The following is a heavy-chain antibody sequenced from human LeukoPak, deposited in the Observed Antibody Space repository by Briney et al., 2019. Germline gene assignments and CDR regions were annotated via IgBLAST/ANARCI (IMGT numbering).Heavy chain of an antibody. J-gene: IGHJ4*02. CDR1: GGSISSSDYY. CDR3: ASRRGGQWLVDY. Sequence: SETLSLTCTVSGGSISSSDYYWGWIRQPPGKGLEWIGSIYYSVTTYHHPSLKSRVTISVDTSKNQFSLKLNSATAADTAVYYCASRRGGQWLVDYWGQGTLVTVSS. D-gene: IGHD6-19*01. V-gene: IGHV4-39*07. CDR2: IYYSVTT.